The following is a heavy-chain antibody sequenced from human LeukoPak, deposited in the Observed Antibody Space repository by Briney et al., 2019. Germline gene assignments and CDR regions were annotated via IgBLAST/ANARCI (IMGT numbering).Heavy chain of an antibody. D-gene: IGHD6-19*01. Sequence: GGSLRLSCAASGFTFSNYGMSWVRQAPGKGLEWVSGISGSGISTYYADSVKGRSTISRDNSKNTLHLQMNSLRAEDTAVYYCAKSAVAGTFSGPPDWFDPWGQGTLVTVSS. CDR1: GFTFSNYG. J-gene: IGHJ5*02. CDR2: ISGSGIST. CDR3: AKSAVAGTFSGPPDWFDP. V-gene: IGHV3-23*01.